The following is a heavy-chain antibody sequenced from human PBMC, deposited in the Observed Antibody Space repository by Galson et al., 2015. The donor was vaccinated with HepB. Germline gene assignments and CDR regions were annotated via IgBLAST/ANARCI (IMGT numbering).Heavy chain of an antibody. D-gene: IGHD4-17*01. Sequence: SLRLSCAASGFTFIAYKMNWFRHSREKGLEWVASISSSGTYKYYADSVKGRFTVSRDTVNMYLQLDSLMAGDTGVYFCARDDYGDDYWGQGTQVTVSS. J-gene: IGHJ4*02. CDR3: ARDDYGDDY. CDR2: ISSSGTYK. CDR1: GFTFIAYK. V-gene: IGHV3-21*01.